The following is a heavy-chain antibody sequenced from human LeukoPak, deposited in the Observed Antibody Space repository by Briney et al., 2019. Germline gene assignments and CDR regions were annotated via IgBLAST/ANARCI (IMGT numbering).Heavy chain of an antibody. CDR1: GGTFSSYA. D-gene: IGHD6-6*01. CDR3: ARAVAARPFDP. V-gene: IGHV1-69*04. Sequence: SVKVSCKASGGTFSSYAISWVRQALGQGLEWMGRIIPIFGIADYAQKFQGRVTITADKSTSTAYMELSSLRSEDTAVYYCARAVAARPFDPWGQGTLVTVSS. J-gene: IGHJ5*02. CDR2: IIPIFGIA.